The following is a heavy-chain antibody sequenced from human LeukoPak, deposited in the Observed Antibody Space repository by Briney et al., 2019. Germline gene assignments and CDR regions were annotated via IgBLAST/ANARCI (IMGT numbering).Heavy chain of an antibody. D-gene: IGHD3-16*01. J-gene: IGHJ4*02. V-gene: IGHV4-59*01. CDR2: IYYSGST. CDR3: ARSIGITFGGVFDY. Sequence: SETLSLTCTVSGGSISSYYWSWIRQPPGKGLEWIGYIYYSGSTNYNPSLKSRVTISVDTSKNQFSLKLSSVTAADTAVYYCARSIGITFGGVFDYWGQGTLVTVSS. CDR1: GGSISSYY.